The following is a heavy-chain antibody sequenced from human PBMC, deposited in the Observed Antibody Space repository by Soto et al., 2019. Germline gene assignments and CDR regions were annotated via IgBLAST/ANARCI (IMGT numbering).Heavy chain of an antibody. D-gene: IGHD3-9*01. Sequence: PVGSLRLSCAASGFTFSSYAMSWVRQAPGKGLEWVSAISGSGGSTYYADSVKGRFTISRDSSKNTLYLQINSLRAEDTAVYYCAQASDYDILTGRSWFDPWGQGTLLTVSS. CDR3: AQASDYDILTGRSWFDP. CDR2: ISGSGGST. V-gene: IGHV3-23*01. J-gene: IGHJ5*02. CDR1: GFTFSSYA.